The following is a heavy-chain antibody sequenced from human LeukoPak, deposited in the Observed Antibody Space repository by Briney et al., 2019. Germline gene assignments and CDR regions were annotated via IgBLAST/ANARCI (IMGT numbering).Heavy chain of an antibody. CDR3: AREEGYGDSLSGNWFDP. Sequence: SETLSLTCAVYGGSFSGYYWSWIRQPPGKGLEWIGEINHSGSTNYNPSLKSRVTISVDTSKNQFSLKLSSVTAADTAVYYCAREEGYGDSLSGNWFDPWGQGTLVTVSS. J-gene: IGHJ5*02. CDR2: INHSGST. CDR1: GGSFSGYY. D-gene: IGHD4-17*01. V-gene: IGHV4-34*01.